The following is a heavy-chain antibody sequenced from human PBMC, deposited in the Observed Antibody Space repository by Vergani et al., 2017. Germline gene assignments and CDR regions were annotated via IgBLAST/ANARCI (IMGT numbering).Heavy chain of an antibody. Sequence: QVQLQESGPGLVKPSQTLSLTCTVSGGSISSGGYYWSWIRQHPGKGLEWIGYIYYSGSTYYNPSLKSRVTISVDTSKNQFSLKLSSVTAADTAVYYCARLIAAAGHYYYYGMDVWGQGTTVTVSS. CDR3: ARLIAAAGHYYYYGMDV. V-gene: IGHV4-31*03. J-gene: IGHJ6*02. CDR2: IYYSGST. CDR1: GGSISSGGYY. D-gene: IGHD6-13*01.